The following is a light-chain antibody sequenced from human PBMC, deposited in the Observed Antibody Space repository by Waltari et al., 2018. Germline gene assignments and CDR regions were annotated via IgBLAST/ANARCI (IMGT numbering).Light chain of an antibody. Sequence: QSALTQPASVSGSPGQSITISCTGTNTDVGASTFFSWYQQHPGRAPQLMIYDVTERPSGISYRFSGSKSANTASLTISGLLPEDEAIYYCCSFTATHTLLFGGGTTVTVL. CDR2: DVT. CDR3: CSFTATHTLL. V-gene: IGLV2-14*03. J-gene: IGLJ2*01. CDR1: NTDVGASTF.